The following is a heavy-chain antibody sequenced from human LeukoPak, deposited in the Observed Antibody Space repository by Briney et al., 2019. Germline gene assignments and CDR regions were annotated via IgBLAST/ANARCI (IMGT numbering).Heavy chain of an antibody. Sequence: SETLSLTCSVSGGSISNSSYFWGWVRQPPGKGLEWIGSIYYAGSTYYNPSLKSRLTISKDTSKNQFALRLSSVTAADTAVYYCARTSLELPNYYYGMDVWGQGTTVTVSS. CDR1: GGSISNSSYF. CDR3: ARTSLELPNYYYGMDV. J-gene: IGHJ6*02. V-gene: IGHV4-39*01. CDR2: IYYAGST. D-gene: IGHD2-15*01.